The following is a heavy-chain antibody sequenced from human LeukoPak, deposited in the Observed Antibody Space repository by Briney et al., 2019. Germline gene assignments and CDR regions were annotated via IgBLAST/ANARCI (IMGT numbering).Heavy chain of an antibody. Sequence: GGSLRLSCAASGFTFSDYYMSWIRQAPGKGLEWVSYISSSGSTIYYADSVKGRFTISRDNAKNSLYLQMNSLRAEDTALYYCARAIAARPYNWFDPWGQGTLVTVSS. J-gene: IGHJ5*02. CDR3: ARAIAARPYNWFDP. CDR1: GFTFSDYY. CDR2: ISSSGSTI. V-gene: IGHV3-11*01. D-gene: IGHD6-13*01.